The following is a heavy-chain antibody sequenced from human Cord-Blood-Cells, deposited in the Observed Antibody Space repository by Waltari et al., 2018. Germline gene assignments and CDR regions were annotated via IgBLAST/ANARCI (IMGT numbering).Heavy chain of an antibody. V-gene: IGHV5-51*01. CDR2: IYPGDSDT. Sequence: KISCKGSGYSFTSYWIGWVRQMPGKGLEWMGIIYPGDSDTRYSPSFQGQVTISADKSISTAYLQWSSLKASDTAMYYCARPKECSGYDYFDYSGHGTLVTVSS. CDR3: ARPKECSGYDYFDY. J-gene: IGHJ4*01. D-gene: IGHD5-12*01. CDR1: GYSFTSYW.